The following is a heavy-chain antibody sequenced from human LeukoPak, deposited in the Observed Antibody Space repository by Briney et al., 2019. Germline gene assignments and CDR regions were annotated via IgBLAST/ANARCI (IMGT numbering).Heavy chain of an antibody. J-gene: IGHJ4*02. CDR3: ARAGVLWFGEFSGYFDY. V-gene: IGHV1-18*01. D-gene: IGHD3-10*01. CDR2: ISAYNGNT. CDR1: VYTFTSYG. Sequence: ASVKVSCKASVYTFTSYGISWVRQAPGQGLEWMGWISAYNGNTNYAQKLQGRVTMTTDTSTSTAYMELRSLRSDDTAVYYCARAGVLWFGEFSGYFDYWGQGTLVTVSS.